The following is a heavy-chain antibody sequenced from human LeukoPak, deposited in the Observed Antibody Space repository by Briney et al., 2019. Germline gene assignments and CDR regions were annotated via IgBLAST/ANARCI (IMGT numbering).Heavy chain of an antibody. Sequence: SETLSLTCTVSGGSISSYYWSWIRQPPGKGLEWIGYIYYSGSTNYNPSLKSRVTISVDTSKNQFSLKLSSVTAADTAVYYCARASWNDYYFDYWGQGTLVTVSS. D-gene: IGHD1-1*01. V-gene: IGHV4-59*08. CDR3: ARASWNDYYFDY. CDR1: GGSISSYY. CDR2: IYYSGST. J-gene: IGHJ4*02.